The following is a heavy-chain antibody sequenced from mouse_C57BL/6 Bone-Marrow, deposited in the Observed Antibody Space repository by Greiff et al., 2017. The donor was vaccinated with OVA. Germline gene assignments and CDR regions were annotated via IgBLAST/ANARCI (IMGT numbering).Heavy chain of an antibody. J-gene: IGHJ3*01. CDR3: SRGDPYGVFAY. V-gene: IGHV1-5*01. D-gene: IGHD1-1*01. Sequence: EVQLQQSGTVLARPGASVKMSCKTSGYTFTSYWMHWVKQRPGQGLEWIGAIYPGNSDTSYNQKFKGKAKLTAVTSASTAYMELSSLTNEDSAADDCSRGDPYGVFAYWGQGTLVTVSA. CDR2: IYPGNSDT. CDR1: GYTFTSYW.